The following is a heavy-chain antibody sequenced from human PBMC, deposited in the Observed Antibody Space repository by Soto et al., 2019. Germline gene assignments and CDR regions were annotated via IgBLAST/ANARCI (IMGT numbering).Heavy chain of an antibody. CDR1: GGSIRSGGYY. J-gene: IGHJ6*02. Sequence: QVQLQESGPGLVKPSQTLSLTCTVYGGSIRSGGYYWSWIRQQPGQGLEWIGYIYYIGSTFYNPSLKSRVTISVDTSKTKFALMRSSVTAADTAVYYCACRGYSYGFSLGMDVWGQGTTVTVSS. D-gene: IGHD5-18*01. CDR2: IYYIGST. V-gene: IGHV4-31*03. CDR3: ACRGYSYGFSLGMDV.